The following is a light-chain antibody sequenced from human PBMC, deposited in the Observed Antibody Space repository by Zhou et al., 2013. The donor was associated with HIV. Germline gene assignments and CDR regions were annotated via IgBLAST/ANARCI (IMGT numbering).Light chain of an antibody. J-gene: IGKJ5*01. CDR2: GSS. Sequence: DIQMTQSPSSLSASLGDRVTITCRASQSISRYLNWYQHKPGKAPKLLIYGSSSLQSGVPSRFSGSGSGTEFTLSISSVQPEDFASYYCQQSYSTPPTFGQGTRLEI. CDR1: QSISRY. V-gene: IGKV1-39*01. CDR3: QQSYSTPPT.